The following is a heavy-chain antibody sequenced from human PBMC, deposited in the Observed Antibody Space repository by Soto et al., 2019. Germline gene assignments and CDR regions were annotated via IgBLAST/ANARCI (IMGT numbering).Heavy chain of an antibody. J-gene: IGHJ5*02. Sequence: ASVKVSCKASGGTFSSYAISWVRQAPGQGLEWMGGIIPIFGTANYAQKFQGRVTITADESTSTAYMELSSLRSEDTAVYYCARVGSSWYNWFDAWGQGTLVTVSS. CDR2: IIPIFGTA. V-gene: IGHV1-69*13. CDR3: ARVGSSWYNWFDA. CDR1: GGTFSSYA. D-gene: IGHD6-13*01.